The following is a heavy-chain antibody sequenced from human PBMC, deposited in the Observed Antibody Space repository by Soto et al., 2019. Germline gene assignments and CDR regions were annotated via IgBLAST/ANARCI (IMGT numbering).Heavy chain of an antibody. CDR1: GGSFSGYY. V-gene: IGHV4-34*01. J-gene: IGHJ4*02. CDR2: INHSGST. Sequence: PSETLSLTCAVYGGSFSGYYWSWIRQPPGKGLEWIGEINHSGSTNYNPSLKSRVTISVDTSKNQFSLKLSSVTAADTAVYYCARGRISSYGRKPFDYWGQETLVTVSS. D-gene: IGHD5-18*01. CDR3: ARGRISSYGRKPFDY.